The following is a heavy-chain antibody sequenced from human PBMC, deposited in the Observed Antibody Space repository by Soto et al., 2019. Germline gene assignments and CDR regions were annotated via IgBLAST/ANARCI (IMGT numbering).Heavy chain of an antibody. V-gene: IGHV3-30-3*01. CDR3: ARDLERPCSGGRCSSSDYYYTMDV. D-gene: IGHD2-15*01. J-gene: IGHJ6*02. CDR1: GFIFSTYS. Sequence: GGSLRLSCAASGFIFSTYSMHWVRQAPGKGLEWVSVISYDGSNKYYVDSVKGRFTISRDSSKNTLYLQMDSLRAEDTAMYYCARDLERPCSGGRCSSSDYYYTMDVWGQGTTVTSP. CDR2: ISYDGSNK.